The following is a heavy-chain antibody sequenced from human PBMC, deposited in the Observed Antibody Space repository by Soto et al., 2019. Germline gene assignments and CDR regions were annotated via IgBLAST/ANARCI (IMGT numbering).Heavy chain of an antibody. Sequence: GGSLRLSCAGSGFSLKSYGMTWVRQGPGKGLEWVSVITVTSSNKYYADSVKGRFTISRDSSTNTLYLQMNSLRAEDTAVYYCAKGGVGSSWTKYYFESWGQGTLVTVSS. CDR3: AKGGVGSSWTKYYFES. D-gene: IGHD6-13*01. J-gene: IGHJ4*02. CDR2: ITVTSSNK. V-gene: IGHV3-23*01. CDR1: GFSLKSYG.